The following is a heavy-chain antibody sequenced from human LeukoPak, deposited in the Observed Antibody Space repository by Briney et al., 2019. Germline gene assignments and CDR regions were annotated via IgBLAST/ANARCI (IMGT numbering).Heavy chain of an antibody. CDR3: AKAHDSSGYWGSDAFDI. D-gene: IGHD3-22*01. CDR1: GYTFTNYD. CDR2: MNPNSGNT. Sequence: VASVTVSCKASGYTFTNYDINWVRQAPGQGLEWMGWMNPNSGNTAYAQKFQGRVTITRNTSISTTYMDLSSLRSEDTAVYYCAKAHDSSGYWGSDAFDIWGQGTMVTVSS. V-gene: IGHV1-8*03. J-gene: IGHJ3*02.